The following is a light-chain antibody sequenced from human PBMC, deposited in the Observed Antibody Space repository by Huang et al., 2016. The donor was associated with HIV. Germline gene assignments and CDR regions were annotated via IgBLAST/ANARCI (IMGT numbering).Light chain of an antibody. J-gene: IGKJ2*01. CDR1: QSVLYSSNNKNY. CDR3: QQYYSTPVT. Sequence: DIVMTQSPDSLAVSLGERATINCKSSQSVLYSSNNKNYLAWYQQKPGQPPKLLIYWASTRASGVPDRFSGSGSGTDFTLTISSLQAEDVAVYYCQQYYSTPVTFGQGTKLEIK. V-gene: IGKV4-1*01. CDR2: WAS.